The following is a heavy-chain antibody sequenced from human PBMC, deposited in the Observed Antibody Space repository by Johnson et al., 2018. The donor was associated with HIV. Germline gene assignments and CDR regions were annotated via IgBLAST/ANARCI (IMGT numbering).Heavy chain of an antibody. J-gene: IGHJ3*01. CDR1: GFTFDAYG. CDR2: INWNGGST. CDR3: AKDDNLGVWYSDAFDV. D-gene: IGHD6-19*01. Sequence: VESGGGVVRPGGSLRLSCAASGFTFDAYGMSWVRQAPGKGLEWVSGINWNGGSTGYADAVKGRFTMSRDNSKNTLYLQMKSLRPEDTSIYYCAKDDNLGVWYSDAFDVWGQGTVVTVSS. V-gene: IGHV3-20*04.